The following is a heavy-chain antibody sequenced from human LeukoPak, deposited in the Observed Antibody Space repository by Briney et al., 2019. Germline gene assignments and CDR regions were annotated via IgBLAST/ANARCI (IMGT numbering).Heavy chain of an antibody. V-gene: IGHV4-30-4*01. Sequence: SQTLSLTCTVSGGSISSGDYYWSWIRQPPGKGLEWIGYIYYSGSTYYNPSLKSRVTISVDTSKNQFSLKLSSVTAADTAVYYCARGLGIQLWISFDYWGQGTLVTVSS. CDR3: ARGLGIQLWISFDY. D-gene: IGHD5-18*01. CDR1: GGSISSGDYY. J-gene: IGHJ4*02. CDR2: IYYSGST.